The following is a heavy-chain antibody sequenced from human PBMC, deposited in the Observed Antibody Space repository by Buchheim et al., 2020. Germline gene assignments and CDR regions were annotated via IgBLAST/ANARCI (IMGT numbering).Heavy chain of an antibody. D-gene: IGHD2/OR15-2a*01. J-gene: IGHJ5*02. CDR1: GGTFSSYA. V-gene: IGHV1-46*01. CDR3: ARGYCTSTTRCYDGGRFDP. Sequence: QVQLVQSGAEVKKPGSSVKVSCKASGGTFSSYAISWVRQAPGQGFEWMGIINPSGGNTKYAQKFQGRVTMTRDMSTTAVYMELSSLRSDDTALYYCARGYCTSTTRCYDGGRFDPWGQGTL. CDR2: INPSGGNT.